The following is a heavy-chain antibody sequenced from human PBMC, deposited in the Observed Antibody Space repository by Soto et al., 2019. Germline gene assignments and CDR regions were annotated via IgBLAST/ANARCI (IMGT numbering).Heavy chain of an antibody. J-gene: IGHJ4*02. V-gene: IGHV3-9*01. CDR1: GFTFDDYA. CDR3: AKGVTGGFDY. CDR2: ISWNSGSI. Sequence: EVQLVESGGGLVQPGRSLRLSCAASGFTFDDYAMHWVRQAPGKGLEWVSGISWNSGSIDYADSVKGRFTISRDNAKHTQYLQMNSLRAEDTALYYCAKGVTGGFDYWGQGTLVTVSS. D-gene: IGHD7-27*01.